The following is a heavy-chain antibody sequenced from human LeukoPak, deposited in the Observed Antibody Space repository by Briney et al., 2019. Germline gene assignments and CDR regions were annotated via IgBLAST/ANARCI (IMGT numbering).Heavy chain of an antibody. CDR1: GGSFSGYY. Sequence: SETLSLTCAVYGGSFSGYYWSWIRQPPGKGLQWIGEINHSGSTNYNPSLKGRVTISVDASKNQFSLKLSSVSAADTAVYYCARGQSIAAAGTFDYWGQGTLVTVSS. CDR3: ARGQSIAAAGTFDY. D-gene: IGHD6-13*01. CDR2: INHSGST. J-gene: IGHJ4*02. V-gene: IGHV4-34*01.